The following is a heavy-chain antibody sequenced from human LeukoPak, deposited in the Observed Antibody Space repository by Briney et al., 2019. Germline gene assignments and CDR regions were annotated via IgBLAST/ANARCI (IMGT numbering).Heavy chain of an antibody. CDR1: GDSVSSGSHY. CDR2: IFSSGST. V-gene: IGHV4-61*01. Sequence: SETLSLTCTVSGDSVSSGSHYWSWIRQPPGKGLEWIGYIFSSGSTNYNPSLRSRVIISVDTSKNQFSLKLSSVTAADTAVYYCARGPYYFDYWGQGTLVTVSS. CDR3: ARGPYYFDY. J-gene: IGHJ4*02.